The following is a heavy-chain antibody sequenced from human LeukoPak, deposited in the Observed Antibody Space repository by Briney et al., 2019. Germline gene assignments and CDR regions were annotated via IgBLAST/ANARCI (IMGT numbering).Heavy chain of an antibody. CDR2: ISYDGGNT. J-gene: IGHJ4*02. V-gene: IGHV3-30-3*01. CDR1: GFTFSSNA. D-gene: IGHD3-10*01. Sequence: GGSLRLSCAASGFTFSSNAIHWVRQAPGKGLEWVAEISYDGGNTYYADSVKGRFTISRDNSKNTLYLQMNSLRAEDTAVYFCAKGYGSGSYLIDYWGQGTLVTVSS. CDR3: AKGYGSGSYLIDY.